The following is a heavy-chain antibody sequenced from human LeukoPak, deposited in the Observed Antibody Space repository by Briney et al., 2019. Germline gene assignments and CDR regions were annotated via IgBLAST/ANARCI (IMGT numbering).Heavy chain of an antibody. CDR1: GYTFTTYG. Sequence: ASVKVSCKTSGYTFTTYGINWVRQAPGQGLEWMGWISGYNGDTKYAQKFQGRVTMTTDTSTSTAYMELRSLRSDDTAVYYCARDGPPYGGNGFQHWGQGTLVTVSS. CDR3: ARDGPPYGGNGFQH. V-gene: IGHV1-18*01. J-gene: IGHJ1*01. D-gene: IGHD4-23*01. CDR2: ISGYNGDT.